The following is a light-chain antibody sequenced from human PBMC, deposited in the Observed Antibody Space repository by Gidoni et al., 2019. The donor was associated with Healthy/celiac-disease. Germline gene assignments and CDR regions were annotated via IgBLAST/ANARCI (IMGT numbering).Light chain of an antibody. Sequence: EIGMTQSAATLSVSPGERATLSCRASQSVSSNLAWYQQKPGQAPRLLIYGASTRATGIPARFSGSGSGTEFTLTISSLQSEDFAVYYCQQYNNWPPSFTFGQGTKLEIK. J-gene: IGKJ2*01. CDR2: GAS. CDR1: QSVSSN. CDR3: QQYNNWPPSFT. V-gene: IGKV3-15*01.